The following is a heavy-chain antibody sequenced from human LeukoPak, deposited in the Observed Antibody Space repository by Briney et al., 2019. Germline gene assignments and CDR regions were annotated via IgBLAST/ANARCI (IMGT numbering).Heavy chain of an antibody. V-gene: IGHV3-30*19. J-gene: IGHJ5*02. Sequence: GGSLRLSCAASRCTFSSYGMHWVRQAPGKGLEWVAVIWYDGSNKYYADSVKGRFTISRGNSKNTLYLQMNSLRAEDTAVYYCARGRITMVRVSFDPWGQGTLVTVSS. CDR2: IWYDGSNK. CDR3: ARGRITMVRVSFDP. D-gene: IGHD3-10*01. CDR1: RCTFSSYG.